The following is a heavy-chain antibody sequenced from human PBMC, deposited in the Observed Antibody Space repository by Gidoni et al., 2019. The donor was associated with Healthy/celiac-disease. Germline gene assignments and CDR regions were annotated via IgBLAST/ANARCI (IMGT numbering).Heavy chain of an antibody. CDR1: GFTFTSSA. D-gene: IGHD3-10*01. J-gene: IGHJ4*02. CDR3: AATVPPQSRGWPIDY. Sequence: QMQLVQSGPEVKKPGTSVKVSCKASGFTFTSSAVQWVRQARGQCLEWIGWIVVGSGNTNYAQKFQERVTITRDMSKSTAYMELSSLRSEDTAVYYCAATVPPQSRGWPIDYWGQGTLVTVSS. CDR2: IVVGSGNT. V-gene: IGHV1-58*01.